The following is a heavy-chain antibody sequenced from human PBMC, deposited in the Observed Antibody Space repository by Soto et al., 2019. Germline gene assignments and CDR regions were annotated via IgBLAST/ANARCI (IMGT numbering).Heavy chain of an antibody. D-gene: IGHD1-26*01. Sequence: SETLSLTCSVSGASINSNDFFWGWIRQRPGRGLEWIGSIYSNGGTYYNPSLKSRVFISIDKSKNQFSLNVKSVTAADTAVYYCAKLLVGATPRNDFDSWGQGTLVTVSS. V-gene: IGHV4-39*01. CDR3: AKLLVGATPRNDFDS. CDR1: GASINSNDFF. CDR2: IYSNGGT. J-gene: IGHJ4*02.